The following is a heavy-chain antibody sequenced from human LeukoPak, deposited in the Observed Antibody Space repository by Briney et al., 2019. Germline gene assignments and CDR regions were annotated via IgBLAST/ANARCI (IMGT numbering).Heavy chain of an antibody. CDR2: INHSGST. J-gene: IGHJ4*02. CDR1: GGSFSGYY. Sequence: PSETLSLTCAVYGGSFSGYYWSWIRQPPGKGLEWIGGINHSGSTNYNPSLKSRVTISVDTSKNQFSLKLSSVTAADTAVYYCARGTGIFDYWGQGTLVTVSS. D-gene: IGHD3-10*01. CDR3: ARGTGIFDY. V-gene: IGHV4-34*01.